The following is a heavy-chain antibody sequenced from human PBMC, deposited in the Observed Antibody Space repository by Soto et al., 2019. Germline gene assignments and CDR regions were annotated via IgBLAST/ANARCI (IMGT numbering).Heavy chain of an antibody. CDR1: GGSISSYY. D-gene: IGHD1-26*01. CDR2: IYYSGST. J-gene: IGHJ4*02. Sequence: SETLSLTCTVSGGSISSYYWSWIRQPPGKGLEWIGYIYYSGSTNYNPSLKSRVTISVDTSKNQFSLKLSSVTAADTAVYYCARRYGSAIDDWGQGTRVTVAS. V-gene: IGHV4-59*08. CDR3: ARRYGSAIDD.